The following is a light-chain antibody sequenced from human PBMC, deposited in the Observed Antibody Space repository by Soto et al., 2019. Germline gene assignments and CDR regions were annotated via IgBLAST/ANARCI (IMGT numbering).Light chain of an antibody. J-gene: IGKJ4*01. CDR2: SAS. Sequence: DIQLTQSPSVLAASFGDTVTITCRASQALSNYLAWYQQKPGRAPDLLIYSASTLQSGVPSRFRGSGSETESSLTIRALQPEDFETYYCQQLSRYPLTFGGGTKVDIK. CDR1: QALSNY. V-gene: IGKV1-9*01. CDR3: QQLSRYPLT.